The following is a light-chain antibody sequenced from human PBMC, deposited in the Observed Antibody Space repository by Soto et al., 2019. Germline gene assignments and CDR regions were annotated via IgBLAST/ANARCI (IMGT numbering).Light chain of an antibody. CDR1: SSDVGGYNY. J-gene: IGLJ1*01. V-gene: IGLV2-14*01. Sequence: QSALTQPASVSGSPGQSITISCTGTSSDVGGYNYVSWYQQHPGKAPKLMIYDVSNRPSGVSNRFSGSKSGNTASLTISGLQAEDEADYYCSSSTSSSFNYVFGTGTKVTVL. CDR2: DVS. CDR3: SSSTSSSFNYV.